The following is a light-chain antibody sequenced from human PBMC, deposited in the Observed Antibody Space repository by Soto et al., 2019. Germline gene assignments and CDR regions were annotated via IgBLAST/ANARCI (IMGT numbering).Light chain of an antibody. J-gene: IGLJ3*02. CDR2: STT. Sequence: QAVVTQEPSLTVSPGGTVTLTCASSTGPVTSGYYPNWFQQKPGQAPRPLIYSTTNEHSWTPARFSGSLLGGKAALTLSGVLPEDEAEYYCLLYYGSPQPNWVFGGGTKHTVL. CDR1: TGPVTSGYY. CDR3: LLYYGSPQPNWV. V-gene: IGLV7-43*01.